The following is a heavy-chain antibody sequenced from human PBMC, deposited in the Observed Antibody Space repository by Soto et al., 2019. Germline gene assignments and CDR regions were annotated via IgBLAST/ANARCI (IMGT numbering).Heavy chain of an antibody. D-gene: IGHD3-3*01. V-gene: IGHV1-46*03. Sequence: GPSVKVSCKASGYTFTSYYMHWARQAPGQGLEWIGIINPSGGSTSYAQKFQGRVTMTRDTSTSTVYMELSSLRSEDTAVYYCARGGDSILDDPWGQGTLVTVSS. CDR1: GYTFTSYY. CDR3: ARGGDSILDDP. J-gene: IGHJ5*02. CDR2: INPSGGST.